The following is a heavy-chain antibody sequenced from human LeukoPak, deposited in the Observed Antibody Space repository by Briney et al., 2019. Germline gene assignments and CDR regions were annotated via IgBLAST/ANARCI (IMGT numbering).Heavy chain of an antibody. D-gene: IGHD3-3*01. CDR2: MNPNSGNT. Sequence: ASVKVSCKASGYTFTSYDINWVRQAPGQGLEWMGWMNPNSGNTGYAQKFQGRVTMTRNTSISTDYMELSSLRSEDTAVYYCARSPPGYDFWSGYYTYNWFDPWGQGTLVTVSS. CDR1: GYTFTSYD. V-gene: IGHV1-8*01. J-gene: IGHJ5*02. CDR3: ARSPPGYDFWSGYYTYNWFDP.